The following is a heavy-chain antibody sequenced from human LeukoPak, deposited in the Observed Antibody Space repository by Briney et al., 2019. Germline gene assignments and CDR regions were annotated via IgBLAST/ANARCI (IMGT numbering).Heavy chain of an antibody. D-gene: IGHD3-22*01. CDR1: GYTFTSYD. V-gene: IGHV1-8*01. Sequence: ASVTVSCKASGYTFTSYDINWVRQAPGQGLEWMGWMNPNSGNTDYAQKFQGRVTMTRNTSISTAYMELISVRSEDTAVYYCARADDSSGYLYYYYGMDVWGQGATVTVSS. CDR2: MNPNSGNT. CDR3: ARADDSSGYLYYYYGMDV. J-gene: IGHJ6*02.